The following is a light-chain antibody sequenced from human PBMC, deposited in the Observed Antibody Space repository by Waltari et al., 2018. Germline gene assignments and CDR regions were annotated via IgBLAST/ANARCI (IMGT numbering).Light chain of an antibody. CDR2: YLC. Sequence: SYVLTQSPSVSLAPGETATISCGGDNIGSQAVNWYQQRPGQAPVVAFSYLCGRPPGIRERFSGSGSGNPATLAITRVEAGDEADYFCQVWDRHSHHQVFGGGTKLAVL. CDR3: QVWDRHSHHQV. J-gene: IGLJ2*01. CDR1: NIGSQA. V-gene: IGLV3-21*04.